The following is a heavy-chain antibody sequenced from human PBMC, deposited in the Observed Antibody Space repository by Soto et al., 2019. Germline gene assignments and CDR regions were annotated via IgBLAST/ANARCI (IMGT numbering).Heavy chain of an antibody. Sequence: GGSLRLSCAASGFTFSDAWVSWVRQAPGKGLEWVGRIKSKTDGGTTDYAAPVKGRFTISRDDSKNTLYLQMNSLKTEDTAVYYCTTDRSGWSNYFDYWGQGTLVTVSS. D-gene: IGHD6-19*01. J-gene: IGHJ4*02. V-gene: IGHV3-15*01. CDR2: IKSKTDGGTT. CDR3: TTDRSGWSNYFDY. CDR1: GFTFSDAW.